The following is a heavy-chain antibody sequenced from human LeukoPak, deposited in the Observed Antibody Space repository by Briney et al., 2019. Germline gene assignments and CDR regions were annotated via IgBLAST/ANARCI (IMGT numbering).Heavy chain of an antibody. Sequence: SETLSLTCTVSGGSISSSSYYWGWIRQPPGKGLEWIGSIYYSGSTYYNPSLKSRVAISVDTSKNQFSLKLSSVTAADTAVYYCARDRVAAIINRGQGTLVTVSS. CDR3: ARDRVAAIIN. CDR2: IYYSGST. D-gene: IGHD2-15*01. J-gene: IGHJ4*02. V-gene: IGHV4-39*07. CDR1: GGSISSSSYY.